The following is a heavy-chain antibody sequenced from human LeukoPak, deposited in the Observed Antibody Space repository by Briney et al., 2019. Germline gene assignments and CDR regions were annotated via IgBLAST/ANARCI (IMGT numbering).Heavy chain of an antibody. CDR3: ARRGGSGRSFDY. CDR2: IYYTGST. J-gene: IGHJ4*02. D-gene: IGHD3-10*01. V-gene: IGHV4-61*01. CDR1: GGSVSSGTSY. Sequence: SETPSLTCTVSGGSVSSGTSYSSWIRQPPGKGLEWIGYIYYTGSTNYNPSLKSRLTISVDTSNNQFSLKLSSVTAADTAVYYCARRGGSGRSFDYWGQGTLVTVSS.